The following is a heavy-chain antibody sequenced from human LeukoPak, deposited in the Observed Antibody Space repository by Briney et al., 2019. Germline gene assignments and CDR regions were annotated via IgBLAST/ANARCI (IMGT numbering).Heavy chain of an antibody. D-gene: IGHD6-13*01. CDR2: INPSGGST. V-gene: IGHV1-46*01. Sequence: ASVKVSCKASGYTFTSYYMHWVRQAPGQGLEWMGIINPSGGSTCYAQKFQGRVTMTRDTSTSSVYMELSSLRSEDTAVYYCARGTAAGTFANLEYFQHWGQGTLVTVSS. CDR3: ARGTAAGTFANLEYFQH. CDR1: GYTFTSYY. J-gene: IGHJ1*01.